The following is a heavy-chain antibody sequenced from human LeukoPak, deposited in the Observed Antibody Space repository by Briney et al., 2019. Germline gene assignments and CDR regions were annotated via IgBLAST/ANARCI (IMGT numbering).Heavy chain of an antibody. CDR1: GFTFSSYN. Sequence: GGSLRLSCAASGFTFSSYNINWVRQAPGKGLEWVSSISGSSSYIYYADSVKGRFTISRDNAKNSLYLQMNSLRAEDTAVYYRARDAETYDWSGGYFDYWGQGTLVTVSS. CDR2: ISGSSSYI. J-gene: IGHJ4*02. CDR3: ARDAETYDWSGGYFDY. V-gene: IGHV3-21*01. D-gene: IGHD3-3*01.